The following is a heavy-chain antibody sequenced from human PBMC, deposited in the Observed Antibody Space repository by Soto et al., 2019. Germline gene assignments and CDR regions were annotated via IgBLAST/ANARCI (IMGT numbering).Heavy chain of an antibody. V-gene: IGHV4-59*08. CDR2: IYYSGST. Sequence: PSETLSLTCTVSGGSISSYYWSWIRQPPGKGLERIGYIYYSGSTNYNPSLKSRVTISVDTSKNQFSLKLSSVTAAGTAVYYCARHRGSKIDCSGGSFYGYVVGYHDAFDSWGQGIRVSVSS. J-gene: IGHJ3*02. CDR1: GGSISSYY. D-gene: IGHD2-15*01. CDR3: ARHRGSKIDCSGGSFYGYVVGYHDAFDS.